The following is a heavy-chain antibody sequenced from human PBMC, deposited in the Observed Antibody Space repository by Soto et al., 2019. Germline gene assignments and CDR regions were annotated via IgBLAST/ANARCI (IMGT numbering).Heavy chain of an antibody. V-gene: IGHV1-69*06. CDR2: IIPIFGTA. D-gene: IGHD3-22*01. CDR3: AREYYYDSSGYSRYYYYGMDV. J-gene: IGHJ6*02. CDR1: GGTFSSYA. Sequence: SVKVSCKASGGTFSSYAISWVRQAPGQGLEWMGGIIPIFGTANYAQKFQGRVTIAADKSTSTAYMELSSLRSEDTAVYYCAREYYYDSSGYSRYYYYGMDVWGQGTTVTVSS.